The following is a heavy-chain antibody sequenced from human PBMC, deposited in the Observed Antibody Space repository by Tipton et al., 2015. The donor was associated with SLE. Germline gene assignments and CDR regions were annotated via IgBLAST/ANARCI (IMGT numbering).Heavy chain of an antibody. Sequence: GLVKPSETLSLTCGVSGGSISGSSYYWGWIRQPPGKGLEWIGSIYYSGNTYYNPSLKSRVTISVDTSHNQFSLNLNSVTAADTAVYYCARGATKLDTGDFDWYSDLWCRGSLVTVSS. J-gene: IGHJ2*01. V-gene: IGHV4-39*07. CDR3: ARGATKLDTGDFDWYSDL. CDR1: GGSISGSSYY. CDR2: IYYSGNT. D-gene: IGHD4-17*01.